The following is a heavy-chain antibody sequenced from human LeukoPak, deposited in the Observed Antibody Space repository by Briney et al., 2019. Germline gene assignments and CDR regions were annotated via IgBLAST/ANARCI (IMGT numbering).Heavy chain of an antibody. Sequence: SETLSLTCTVSGGAISTYYWSSIRQPPGKGLEWIGYIYYSGSTNYNPSLKSRVTISADTSKNQFSLKLSSVTAADTAVYYCARVPDYEYYYMDVWGKGTTVTVSS. CDR2: IYYSGST. J-gene: IGHJ6*03. V-gene: IGHV4-59*01. D-gene: IGHD3-16*01. CDR1: GGAISTYY. CDR3: ARVPDYEYYYMDV.